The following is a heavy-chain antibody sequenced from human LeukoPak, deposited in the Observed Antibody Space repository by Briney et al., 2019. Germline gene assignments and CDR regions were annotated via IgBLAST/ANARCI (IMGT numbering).Heavy chain of an antibody. CDR1: GFRFSDYS. D-gene: IGHD5-24*01. V-gene: IGHV3-48*01. CDR3: ARDYKYAFDN. Sequence: GGSLRLSCAASGFRFSDYSMTWVRQAPGKGLEWISYIGISSGNTNYADSVKGRFTISGDKAKNSLYLQMNSLRVEDTAVYYCARDYKYAFDNWGQGTLVTVSS. J-gene: IGHJ4*02. CDR2: IGISSGNT.